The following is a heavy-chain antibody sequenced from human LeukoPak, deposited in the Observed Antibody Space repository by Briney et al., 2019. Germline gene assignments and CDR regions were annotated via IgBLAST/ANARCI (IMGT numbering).Heavy chain of an antibody. V-gene: IGHV4-34*01. J-gene: IGHJ4*02. CDR2: INHSGST. Sequence: GSLRLSCAASGFTFSSYWMSWIRQPPGKGLEWIGEINHSGSTNYNPSLKSRVTISVDTSKNQFSLKLSSVTAADTAVYYCARGVAGSPFDYWGQGTLVTVSS. D-gene: IGHD2-15*01. CDR1: GFTFSSYW. CDR3: ARGVAGSPFDY.